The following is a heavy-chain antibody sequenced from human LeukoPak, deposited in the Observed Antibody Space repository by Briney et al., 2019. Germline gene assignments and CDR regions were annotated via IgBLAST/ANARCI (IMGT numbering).Heavy chain of an antibody. Sequence: PGGSLRLSCAASGFTFSSYAMHWVRQAPGKGLEWVAVISYDGSNKYYADSVKGRFTISRDNSKNTLYLQMNSLRAEDTAVYYCARDPLVPAAMNDNWFDPWGQGTLVTVSS. J-gene: IGHJ5*02. D-gene: IGHD2-2*01. CDR3: ARDPLVPAAMNDNWFDP. V-gene: IGHV3-30-3*01. CDR2: ISYDGSNK. CDR1: GFTFSSYA.